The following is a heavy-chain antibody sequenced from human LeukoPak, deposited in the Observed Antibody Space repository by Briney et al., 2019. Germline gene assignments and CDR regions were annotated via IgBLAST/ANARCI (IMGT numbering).Heavy chain of an antibody. V-gene: IGHV3-30*04. Sequence: GRSLRLSCAASGVTFNSYAMHWVRQAPGKGLEWVTVISYDGSNKYYADSVKGRFTISRDNSKNTLYLQMNSLRAEDTAVYYCARDLTPLGGYSSGWFHFDYWGQATLVTVSS. D-gene: IGHD6-19*01. CDR1: GVTFNSYA. J-gene: IGHJ4*02. CDR2: ISYDGSNK. CDR3: ARDLTPLGGYSSGWFHFDY.